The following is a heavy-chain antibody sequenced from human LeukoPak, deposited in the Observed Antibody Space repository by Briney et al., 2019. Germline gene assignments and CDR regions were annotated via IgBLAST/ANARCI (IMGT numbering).Heavy chain of an antibody. J-gene: IGHJ4*02. D-gene: IGHD6-13*01. Sequence: ASVKVSCKASGYTFTGYYMHWVRQAPGQGLEWMGWINTNSGGTIYSQKFQGRITMTRDPSITTAYMELSSLRSDDTAVYYCARDYSTSSWDNWGQGTLVTVSS. CDR1: GYTFTGYY. CDR3: ARDYSTSSWDN. V-gene: IGHV1-2*02. CDR2: INTNSGGT.